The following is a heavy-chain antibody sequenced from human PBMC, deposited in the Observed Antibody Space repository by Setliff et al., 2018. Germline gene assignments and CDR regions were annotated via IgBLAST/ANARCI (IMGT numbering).Heavy chain of an antibody. V-gene: IGHV3-23*03. CDR2: ISSDGGSI. D-gene: IGHD3-10*01. J-gene: IGHJ4*02. CDR1: GLTFTRDA. CDR3: AKDKDVRVDYFDY. Sequence: GGSLRLSCAASGLTFTRDAMTWVRQTPGKGLEWVSIISSDGGSIYYADSVKGRFTIFRDSSKNTLYLQMTSLRAEDTAVYYCAKDKDVRVDYFDYWGPGTLVTVSS.